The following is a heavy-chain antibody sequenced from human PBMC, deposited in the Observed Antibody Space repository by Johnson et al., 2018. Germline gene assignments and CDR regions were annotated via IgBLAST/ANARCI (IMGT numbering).Heavy chain of an antibody. CDR1: GFTFSSYG. J-gene: IGHJ3*02. Sequence: QVQLQESGGGVVQPGRSLRLSCAASGFTFSSYGMHWVRQGPGKGLEWVALISYDGGNKYYADSVNGRFTISRDNSKSTLSLQMNSLRAEASGMCYCANTHVEMATIGGAFDIWGQGTMVTVYS. V-gene: IGHV3-30*18. CDR2: ISYDGGNK. D-gene: IGHD5-24*01. CDR3: ANTHVEMATIGGAFDI.